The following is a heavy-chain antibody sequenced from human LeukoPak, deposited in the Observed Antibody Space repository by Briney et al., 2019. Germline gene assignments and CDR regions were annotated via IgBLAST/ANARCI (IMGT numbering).Heavy chain of an antibody. Sequence: GGSLRLSCAASGFTFSSYSMKWVRPAPGRGLEWVSYISSSSSTIYYADSVKGRFTISRDNSENTLYLQMNSLRAEDTAVYYCAKDSRRDGYHWGQGTLVTVSS. CDR3: AKDSRRDGYH. J-gene: IGHJ4*02. CDR1: GFTFSSYS. D-gene: IGHD5-24*01. V-gene: IGHV3-48*01. CDR2: ISSSSSTI.